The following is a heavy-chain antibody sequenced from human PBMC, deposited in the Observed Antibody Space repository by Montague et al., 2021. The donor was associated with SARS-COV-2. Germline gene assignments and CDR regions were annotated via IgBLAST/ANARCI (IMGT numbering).Heavy chain of an antibody. D-gene: IGHD3-9*01. CDR2: IYYSGST. CDR1: GGSITSYY. CDR3: ARTGLGAYDILTGYTVNALDV. Sequence: SETLSLTCTVSGGSITSYYWTWIRQPPGKGLEWVGRIYYSGSTNYNPSLKGRVTISVDTSKNQFSLKLSSVTAADTAVYYCARTGLGAYDILTGYTVNALDVRGQGTMVTVSS. V-gene: IGHV4-59*12. J-gene: IGHJ3*01.